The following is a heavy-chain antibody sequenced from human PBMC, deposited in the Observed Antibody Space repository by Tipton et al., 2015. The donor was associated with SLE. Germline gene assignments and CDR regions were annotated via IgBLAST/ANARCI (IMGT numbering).Heavy chain of an antibody. Sequence: LRLSCTVSGASISSYYWSWIRQLPGKGLEWIGYTYYSGNTYYNPSLKSRVTISVDTSENQFSLKLSSVTAADTAVYYCARDAKCPITSAEYFDLWGRGTQVTVSS. CDR3: ARDAKCPITSAEYFDL. J-gene: IGHJ2*01. V-gene: IGHV4-31*02. D-gene: IGHD5-12*01. CDR2: TYYSGNT. CDR1: GASISSYY.